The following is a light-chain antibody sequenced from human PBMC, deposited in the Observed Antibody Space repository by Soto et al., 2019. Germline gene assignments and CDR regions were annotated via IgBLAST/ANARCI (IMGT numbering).Light chain of an antibody. CDR2: GAS. J-gene: IGKJ3*01. CDR3: QQYHNWPPEDT. CDR1: QSVSSN. V-gene: IGKV3-15*01. Sequence: EIVMTQSPATLSVSPGERATLSCRASQSVSSNLAWYQQKPGQAPRLLIYGASTRATGIPARFSGSGSGTRVTLTVRSLQSEEFAVYYCQQYHNWPPEDTFGPGTKVDIK.